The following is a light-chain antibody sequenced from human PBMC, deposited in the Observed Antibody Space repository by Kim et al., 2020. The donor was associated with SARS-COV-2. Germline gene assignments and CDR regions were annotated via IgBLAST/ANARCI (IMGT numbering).Light chain of an antibody. J-gene: IGKJ2*01. CDR3: QQYYKSPNT. CDR1: QTILDRSNNKNK. Sequence: IVMTQSPGSLALSLGERATINYKSSQTILDRSNNKNKLAWYQQKPGQPPKLLIYWASTRESGVPDRFSGSGSGTDFTLTISSLEAEDVADYYCQQYYKSPNTFGQGPNLEI. CDR2: WAS. V-gene: IGKV4-1*01.